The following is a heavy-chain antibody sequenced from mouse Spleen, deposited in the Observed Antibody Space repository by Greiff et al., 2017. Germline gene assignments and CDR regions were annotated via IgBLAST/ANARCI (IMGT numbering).Heavy chain of an antibody. CDR2: IYPRSGNT. V-gene: IGHV1-81*01. Sequence: VQRVESGAELARPGASVKLSCKASGYTFTSYGISWVKQRTGQGLEWIGEIYPRSGNTYYNEKFKGKATLTADKSSSTAYMELRSLTSEDSAVYFCAPNWDWFAYWGQGTLVTVSA. CDR1: GYTFTSYG. J-gene: IGHJ3*01. D-gene: IGHD4-1*01. CDR3: APNWDWFAY.